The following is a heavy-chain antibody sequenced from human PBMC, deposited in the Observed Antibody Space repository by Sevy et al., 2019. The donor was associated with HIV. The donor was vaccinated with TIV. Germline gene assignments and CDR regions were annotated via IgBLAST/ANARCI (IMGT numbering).Heavy chain of an antibody. V-gene: IGHV3-49*04. CDR2: IKTKTYGGTT. CDR1: GFTFSDYA. Sequence: GGSLRLSCTASGFTFSDYAMSWVRQAPGKGLEWVGFIKTKTYGGTTEYAASVKGRFIISRDDSKNIAYLQMNSLKTEDTAVYYCTRDLYGSGSIYFDYWGQGTLVTVSS. D-gene: IGHD3-3*01. J-gene: IGHJ4*02. CDR3: TRDLYGSGSIYFDY.